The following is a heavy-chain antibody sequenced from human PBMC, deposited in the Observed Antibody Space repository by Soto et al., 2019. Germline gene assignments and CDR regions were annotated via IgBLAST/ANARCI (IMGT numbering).Heavy chain of an antibody. J-gene: IGHJ3*02. Sequence: QVQLVQSGAEVKKPGSLVKVSCKASGGTFSSYAISWVRQAPGQGLEGMGGIIPIFGTANYAQKFQCRVTITADKSTSTAYMELSSLRSEDTAVYYCARCHLGTWTSDIWGQGTMVTVSS. D-gene: IGHD1-1*01. V-gene: IGHV1-69*06. CDR2: IIPIFGTA. CDR3: ARCHLGTWTSDI. CDR1: GGTFSSYA.